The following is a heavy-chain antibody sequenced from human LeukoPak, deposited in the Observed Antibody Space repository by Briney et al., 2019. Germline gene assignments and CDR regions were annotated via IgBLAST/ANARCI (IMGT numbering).Heavy chain of an antibody. Sequence: ASVKVSCKTSGYSFTRYGINWVRQAPGQGLEWMGWISAYNGDTNYAQYLQGRVTMTTDTSTSTAYMELRSLRSDDTAVYYCARDGGQSYDILTGYYNNDWFDPWGQGTLVTVSS. CDR1: GYSFTRYG. D-gene: IGHD3-9*01. J-gene: IGHJ5*02. CDR3: ARDGGQSYDILTGYYNNDWFDP. V-gene: IGHV1-18*01. CDR2: ISAYNGDT.